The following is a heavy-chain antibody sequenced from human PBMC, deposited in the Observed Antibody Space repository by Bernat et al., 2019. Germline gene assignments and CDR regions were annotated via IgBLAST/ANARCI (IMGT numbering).Heavy chain of an antibody. CDR1: GYTFTGYY. D-gene: IGHD2-2*01. Sequence: QVQLVQSGAEVKKPGASVKVSCKASGYTFTGYYMHWVRQAPGQGLEWMGRINPNSGGTNYAQKFQGRVTMTRDTSISTAYMELSRLRSDDTAVSYCARDEGSTSQYYYYYMDVWGKGTTVTVSS. CDR2: INPNSGGT. CDR3: ARDEGSTSQYYYYYMDV. J-gene: IGHJ6*03. V-gene: IGHV1-2*06.